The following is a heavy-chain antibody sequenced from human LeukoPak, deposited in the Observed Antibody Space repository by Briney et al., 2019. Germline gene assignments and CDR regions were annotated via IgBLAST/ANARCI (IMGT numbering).Heavy chain of an antibody. CDR1: GFTFSSYG. Sequence: GRSLRLSCAASGFTFSSYGMHWVRQAPGKGLEWVAVIWYDGSNKYYADSVKGRFTISRDNSKNTLYLQMNSLRAEDTAVYYCARDGLYSSSWYGGGFDYWGQGTMVTVSS. CDR3: ARDGLYSSSWYGGGFDY. D-gene: IGHD6-13*01. CDR2: IWYDGSNK. V-gene: IGHV3-33*01. J-gene: IGHJ4*02.